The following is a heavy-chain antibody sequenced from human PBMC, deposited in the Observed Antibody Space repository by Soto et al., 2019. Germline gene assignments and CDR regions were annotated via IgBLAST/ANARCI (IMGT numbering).Heavy chain of an antibody. Sequence: QVQLVESGGGVVQPGRSLRLSCAASGFTFSSYGMHWVRQAPGKGLEWVAVMSYDGSNQYYADSVKGRFTISRDNSKNRRYMKMNGLRAEDTAVYYWRKGRGAYGGIDYWGQGTLVTVSS. CDR3: RKGRGAYGGIDY. V-gene: IGHV3-30*18. D-gene: IGHD3-10*01. CDR1: GFTFSSYG. CDR2: MSYDGSNQ. J-gene: IGHJ4*02.